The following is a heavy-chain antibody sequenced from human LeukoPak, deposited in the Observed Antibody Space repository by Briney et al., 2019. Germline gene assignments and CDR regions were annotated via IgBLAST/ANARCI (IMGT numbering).Heavy chain of an antibody. CDR2: IRDDGTNK. J-gene: IGHJ3*02. D-gene: IGHD1-26*01. CDR3: AKDGVVGATRAFDI. V-gene: IGHV3-30*02. CDR1: GFTFSRDE. Sequence: PGGSLRLSCATSGFTFSRDEMNWVRQAPGKGLEWVAYIRDDGTNKEYADSVKGRFSISRDNSKNTLYLQMNSLRAEDTAVYYCAKDGVVGATRAFDIWGQGTMVTVSS.